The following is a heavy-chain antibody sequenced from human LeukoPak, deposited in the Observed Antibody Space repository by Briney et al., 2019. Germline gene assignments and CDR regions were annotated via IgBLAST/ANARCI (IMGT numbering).Heavy chain of an antibody. CDR3: AKDMVWFGEFQMGGAFDI. V-gene: IGHV3-9*01. J-gene: IGHJ3*02. CDR2: ISWNSGSI. D-gene: IGHD3-10*01. Sequence: GGSLRLSCAASGFTFDDYAMHWVRQAPGKGLEWVSGISWNSGSIGYADSVKGRFTISRDNAKNSLYLQMNSLRAKDTALYYCAKDMVWFGEFQMGGAFDIWGQGTMVTVSS. CDR1: GFTFDDYA.